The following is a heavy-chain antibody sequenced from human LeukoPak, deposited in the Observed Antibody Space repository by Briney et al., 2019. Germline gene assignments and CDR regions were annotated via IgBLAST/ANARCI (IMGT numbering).Heavy chain of an antibody. D-gene: IGHD3-10*01. Sequence: ASVKVSCKASGYTFTSYDISWVRQAPGQGLEWMGCISTHNGNTKYAQKLQGRVTMTTDTSTSTAYMELRSLRSDDTAVYYCARNGSGTYYNGPDYYMDVWGKGTTVIVSS. CDR1: GYTFTSYD. V-gene: IGHV1-18*01. CDR3: ARNGSGTYYNGPDYYMDV. CDR2: ISTHNGNT. J-gene: IGHJ6*03.